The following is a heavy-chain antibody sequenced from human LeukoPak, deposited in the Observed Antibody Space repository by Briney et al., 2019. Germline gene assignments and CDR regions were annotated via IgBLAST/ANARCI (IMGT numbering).Heavy chain of an antibody. CDR2: ISYDGSNK. J-gene: IGHJ4*02. CDR1: GFTFSSYA. V-gene: IGHV3-30-3*01. CDR3: ARDSAVGATFFDY. Sequence: GRSLRLSCAASGFTFSSYAMLWVRQAPGKGLEWVAVISYDGSNKYYADSVKGRFTISRDNSKNTLYLQMNSLRAEDTAVYYCARDSAVGATFFDYWGQGTLVTVSS. D-gene: IGHD1-26*01.